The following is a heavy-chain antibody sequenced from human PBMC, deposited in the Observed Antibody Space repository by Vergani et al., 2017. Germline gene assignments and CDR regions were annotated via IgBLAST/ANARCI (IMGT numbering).Heavy chain of an antibody. V-gene: IGHV3-30*18. Sequence: QVQLVESGGGVVQPGKSLRLSCVGSGFMFSRYGMHWVRQAPGKGLEWVAVISDDEKKKYYEDSVKGRSTISRDNSKNTLYLQLHNVEPDDTAVYYCVKEFFHGSSGLGYYKDVWGKGTTVIVSS. CDR3: VKEFFHGSSGLGYYKDV. J-gene: IGHJ6*03. D-gene: IGHD6-25*01. CDR1: GFMFSRYG. CDR2: ISDDEKKK.